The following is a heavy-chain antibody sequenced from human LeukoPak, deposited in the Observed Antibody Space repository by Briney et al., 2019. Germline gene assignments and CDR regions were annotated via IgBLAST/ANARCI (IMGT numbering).Heavy chain of an antibody. Sequence: SETLSLTCTASRGSISSYYWSCIRQPPGNGLEWIGYTYYGGSTNYNPSLKSRVTISVNTSKNQFSLKLSSVTAADTAVYYCARDGGYSYGYGYMDVWGKGTTVTVSS. J-gene: IGHJ6*03. CDR1: RGSISSYY. CDR3: ARDGGYSYGYGYMDV. CDR2: TYYGGST. D-gene: IGHD5-18*01. V-gene: IGHV4-59*01.